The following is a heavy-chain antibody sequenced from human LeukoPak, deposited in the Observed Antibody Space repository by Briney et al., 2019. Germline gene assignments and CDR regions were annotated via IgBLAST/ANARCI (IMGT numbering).Heavy chain of an antibody. CDR3: ARTTYYYDSSGYRLEYFQH. D-gene: IGHD3-22*01. J-gene: IGHJ1*01. V-gene: IGHV3-23*01. CDR1: GFTFSSYA. CDR2: ISGSGGST. Sequence: GGSLRLSCAASGFTFSSYAMSWVRQAPGKGLEWVSAISGSGGSTNYADSVKGRFTISRDNSKNTLYLQMNSLRAEDTAVYYCARTTYYYDSSGYRLEYFQHWGQGTLSPSPQ.